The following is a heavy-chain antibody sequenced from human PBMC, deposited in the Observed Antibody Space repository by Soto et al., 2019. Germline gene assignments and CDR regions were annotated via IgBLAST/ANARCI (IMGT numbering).Heavy chain of an antibody. V-gene: IGHV4-34*01. J-gene: IGHJ6*03. CDR1: GGSFSGYY. D-gene: IGHD6-6*01. Sequence: SETLSLTCAVYGGSFSGYYWSWIRQPPGKGLEWIGEINHSGSTNYNPSLKSRVTISVDTSKNQFSLKLSSVTAADTAVYYCARGIAARPINYYYYYMDVWGKGTTVTVSS. CDR3: ARGIAARPINYYYYYMDV. CDR2: INHSGST.